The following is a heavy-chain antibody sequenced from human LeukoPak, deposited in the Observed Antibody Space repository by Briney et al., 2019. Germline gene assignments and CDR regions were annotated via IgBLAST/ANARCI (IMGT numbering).Heavy chain of an antibody. CDR2: ISASGDNT. CDR1: GFTFSSYS. J-gene: IGHJ4*02. CDR3: AKLRLGPDY. V-gene: IGHV3-23*01. Sequence: GGSLRLSCAASGFTFSSYSMNWVRQAPGKGLEWVSVISASGDNTYYADSVKGRFTMSRDNSKNTLYLQMNSLRAEDTAFYYCAKLRLGPDYWGQGTLVTVSS.